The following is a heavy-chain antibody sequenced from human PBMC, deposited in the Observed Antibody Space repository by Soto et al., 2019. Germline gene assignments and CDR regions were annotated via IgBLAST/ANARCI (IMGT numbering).Heavy chain of an antibody. CDR2: IWYDGSNK. J-gene: IGHJ6*02. Sequence: PGGSLRLSCAASGFTFSSYGMHWVRQAPGKGLEWVAVIWYDGSNKYYADSVKGRFTISRDNSKNTLYLQMNSLRAEDTAVYYCASVPYYDFWNLGMDVWGQGTTVTVSS. CDR1: GFTFSSYG. CDR3: ASVPYYDFWNLGMDV. V-gene: IGHV3-33*01. D-gene: IGHD3-3*01.